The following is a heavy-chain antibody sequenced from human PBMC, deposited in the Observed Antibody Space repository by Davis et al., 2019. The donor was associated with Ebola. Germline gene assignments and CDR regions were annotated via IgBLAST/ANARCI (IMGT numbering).Heavy chain of an antibody. Sequence: GGSLRLSCAASGSTSSSSWMSWVCQAPGKGLELVANIKQEGSEKYYADSVKGRFTISRDNSKNTLYQLMNSLRAEDTAVYYCAKLFGSSGWYYFDYWGQGTLVAVSS. CDR1: GSTSSSSW. J-gene: IGHJ4*02. D-gene: IGHD6-19*01. V-gene: IGHV3-7*03. CDR3: AKLFGSSGWYYFDY. CDR2: IKQEGSEK.